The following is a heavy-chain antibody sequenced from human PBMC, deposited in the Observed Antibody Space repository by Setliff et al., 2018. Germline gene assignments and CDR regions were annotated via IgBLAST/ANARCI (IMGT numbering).Heavy chain of an antibody. CDR3: ARATGAPNWFDP. CDR2: IIPIYGTA. Sequence: SVKVSCKASGYTFSSYAMNWVRQAPGQGLEWMGGIIPIYGTANYAQKFQDRVTITADESTNTAYMELSSLRSDDSAMYYCARATGAPNWFDPWGQGTQVTVSS. CDR1: GYTFSSYA. V-gene: IGHV1-69*13. D-gene: IGHD7-27*01. J-gene: IGHJ5*02.